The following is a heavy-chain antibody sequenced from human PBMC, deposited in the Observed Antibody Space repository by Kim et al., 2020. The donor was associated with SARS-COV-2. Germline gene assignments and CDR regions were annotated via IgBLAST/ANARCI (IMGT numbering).Heavy chain of an antibody. CDR3: ARAYGSASSVPAW. CDR2: IIPILGIA. Sequence: SVKVSCKASGDTFNDYAMNWVRQAPGQGLEWMGRIIPILGIASSAQKFQGRVTITADKSTSTAYMELSSRRSEDTAVYYCARAYGSASSVPAWWGQGTLVAVSS. D-gene: IGHD3-10*01. CDR1: GDTFNDYA. J-gene: IGHJ4*02. V-gene: IGHV1-69*04.